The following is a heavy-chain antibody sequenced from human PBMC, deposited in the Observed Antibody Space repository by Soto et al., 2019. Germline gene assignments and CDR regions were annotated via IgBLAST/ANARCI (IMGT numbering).Heavy chain of an antibody. CDR2: INTNGGT. D-gene: IGHD4-17*01. V-gene: IGHV1-2*02. Sequence: QVQLVQSGAEVKRPGASVKVSCKASGYTLTDNYMHWVREAPGQGLEWMGWINTNGGTNYEQKQQSRATMTRDTSISTAYVELSRLRSDDTSVYYCARSLTTLTTLLDYWGQGTLVTVSS. J-gene: IGHJ4*02. CDR1: GYTLTDNY. CDR3: ARSLTTLTTLLDY.